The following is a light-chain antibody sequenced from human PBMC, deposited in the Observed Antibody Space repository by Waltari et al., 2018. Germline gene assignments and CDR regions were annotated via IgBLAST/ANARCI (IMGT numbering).Light chain of an antibody. CDR3: YSSDSTGLRV. CDR1: ELPRKY. J-gene: IGLJ1*01. CDR2: EDT. Sequence: SYELTQTPSVSVSPEQTARITCSGHELPRKYAYWFQQKSGQAPRLVIYEDTKRPSGIPERFSGSSSGTVATLTITGAQVDDEADYYCYSSDSTGLRVFGGGTTVVVL. V-gene: IGLV3-10*01.